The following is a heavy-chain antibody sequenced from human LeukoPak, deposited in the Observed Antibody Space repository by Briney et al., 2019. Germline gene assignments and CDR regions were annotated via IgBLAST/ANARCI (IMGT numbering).Heavy chain of an antibody. CDR1: GGSVSSGSYY. Sequence: SETLILTCTVSGGSVSSGSYYWSWIRQPPGKGLEWIGYIYYSGSTNYNPSLKSRVTISVDTSKNQFTLKLSSVTAADTAVYYCVRVMRTANKVLDYWGQGTLVTVSS. V-gene: IGHV4-61*01. D-gene: IGHD3-3*01. CDR3: VRVMRTANKVLDY. CDR2: IYYSGST. J-gene: IGHJ4*02.